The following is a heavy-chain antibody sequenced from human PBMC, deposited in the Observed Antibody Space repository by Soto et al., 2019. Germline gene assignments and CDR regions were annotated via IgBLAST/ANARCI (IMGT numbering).Heavy chain of an antibody. CDR3: ARGGYCSSTSCHSEYYGMDV. V-gene: IGHV3-72*01. D-gene: IGHD2-2*01. CDR2: IRNKANSYTT. J-gene: IGHJ6*02. Sequence: GGSLRLSCAASGFTFSDHYMDWVRQAPGKGLEWVGRIRNKANSYTTEYAASVKGRFTISRDDSKNSLYLQMNSLKTEDTAVYYCARGGYCSSTSCHSEYYGMDVWGQGTTVTVSS. CDR1: GFTFSDHY.